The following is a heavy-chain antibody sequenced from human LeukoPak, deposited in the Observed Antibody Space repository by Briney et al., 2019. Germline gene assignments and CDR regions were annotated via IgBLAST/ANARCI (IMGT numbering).Heavy chain of an antibody. J-gene: IGHJ3*02. D-gene: IGHD1-7*01. CDR3: ARGQSTGTTGDAFDI. CDR1: GGSISSGGYY. V-gene: IGHV4-30-2*01. Sequence: SETLSLTCTVSGGSISSGGYYWSWIRQPPGKGLEWIGYIYHSGSTYYNPSLKSRVTISVDRSKNQFSLKLSSVTAADTAVYYCARGQSTGTTGDAFDIWGQGTMVTVSS. CDR2: IYHSGST.